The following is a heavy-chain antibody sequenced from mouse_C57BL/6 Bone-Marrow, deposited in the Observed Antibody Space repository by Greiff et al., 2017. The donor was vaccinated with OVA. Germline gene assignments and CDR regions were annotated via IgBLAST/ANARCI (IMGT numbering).Heavy chain of an antibody. J-gene: IGHJ4*01. CDR3: TTEGYDDYAMDC. D-gene: IGHD2-2*01. CDR1: GFNIKDDY. V-gene: IGHV14-4*01. Sequence: VQLQQSGAELVRPGASVKLSCTVSGFNIKDDYMHWVKQRPEQGLEWIGWIDPENGDTEYASKFQGKATITADTSSKTAYLQLSSLTSEDTAVYYCTTEGYDDYAMDCWGPGTSVTGSS. CDR2: IDPENGDT.